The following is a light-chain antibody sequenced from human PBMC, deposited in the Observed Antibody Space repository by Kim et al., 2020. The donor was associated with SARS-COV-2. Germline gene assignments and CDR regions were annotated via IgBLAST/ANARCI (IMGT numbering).Light chain of an antibody. CDR1: QGISLS. Sequence: ASVCDRITTPCRASQGISLSLAWYRQRPGKVPMLRFYGASTLPSGVPSRFSGSGSGTDFTLTISSLQPEDAATYYFHKYGSAPWTFGQGTKMYIK. CDR3: HKYGSAPWT. CDR2: GAS. J-gene: IGKJ1*01. V-gene: IGKV1-27*01.